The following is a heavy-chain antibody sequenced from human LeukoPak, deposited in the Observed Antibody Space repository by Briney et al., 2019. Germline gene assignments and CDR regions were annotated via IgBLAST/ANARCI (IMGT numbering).Heavy chain of an antibody. CDR3: ARARNHYYYLDV. V-gene: IGHV4-61*01. CDR1: GDSVSSGSYS. D-gene: IGHD1-14*01. Sequence: SETLSLTCTVSGDSVSSGSYSWSWIRQPPGKGLEWIGYIFYRGSTSYNPSLKSRLTISADSSKNQFSLRLSSVTAADTAVYYCARARNHYYYLDVWGQGTTVTVSS. CDR2: IFYRGST. J-gene: IGHJ6*02.